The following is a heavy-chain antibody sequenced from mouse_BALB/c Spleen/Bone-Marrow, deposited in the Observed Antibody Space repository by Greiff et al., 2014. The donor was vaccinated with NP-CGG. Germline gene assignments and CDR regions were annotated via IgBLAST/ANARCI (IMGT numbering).Heavy chain of an antibody. Sequence: VQLQQSGPELVKPGASVKMSCTASGFTFTDYVINWVKQRTGQGLEWIGEIYPGSGDTYYNEKFKAKATLTADKSSNTVHMQLSSLTSEDSVVYFRARSRVPYFALDYWGQGTSVTVSS. CDR1: GFTFTDYV. V-gene: IGHV1-83*01. J-gene: IGHJ4*01. CDR2: IYPGSGDT. CDR3: ARSRVPYFALDY.